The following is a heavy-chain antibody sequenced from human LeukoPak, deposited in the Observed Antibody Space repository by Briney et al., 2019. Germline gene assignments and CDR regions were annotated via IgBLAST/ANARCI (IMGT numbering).Heavy chain of an antibody. D-gene: IGHD2-2*01. J-gene: IGHJ4*02. CDR2: ISAYNGNT. CDR1: GYTFTSYG. V-gene: IGHV1-18*01. CDR3: ARARRTYPTGYCSSTSCYPPDY. Sequence: GASVTVSCTASGYTFTSYGIGWVRQAPGQGLEWMGWISAYNGNTNYAQKLQGRVTMTTDTSTSTAYMELRSLRSDDTAVYYCARARRTYPTGYCSSTSCYPPDYWGQGTLVTVSS.